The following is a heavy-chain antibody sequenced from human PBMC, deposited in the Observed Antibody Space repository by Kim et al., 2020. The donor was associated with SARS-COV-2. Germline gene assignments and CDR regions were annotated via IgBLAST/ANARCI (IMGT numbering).Heavy chain of an antibody. CDR2: ISYSGST. D-gene: IGHD6-19*01. J-gene: IGHJ2*01. Sequence: SETLSLTCTVSGGSISSSSYYWGWIRQPPGKGLEWIGSISYSGSTYYNPSLKSRVTISVDTSKKQFSLKLSSVTAADTAVYYCARDRSSGWPGWYFDLWGRGTLVTVSS. CDR3: ARDRSSGWPGWYFDL. V-gene: IGHV4-39*07. CDR1: GGSISSSSYY.